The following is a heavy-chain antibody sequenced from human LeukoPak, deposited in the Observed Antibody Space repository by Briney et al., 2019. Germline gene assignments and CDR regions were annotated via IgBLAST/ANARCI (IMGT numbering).Heavy chain of an antibody. CDR3: ARDRKASPNWELDY. J-gene: IGHJ4*02. Sequence: GGSLRLSCAASGFTVSGNYMSWVRQAPAKGLDWVSVIYSGDSTYYADSVKGRFTISRDISKNILYLQMNSLRAEDTAVYYCARDRKASPNWELDYWGQGTLVTVSS. CDR1: GFTVSGNY. V-gene: IGHV3-53*01. CDR2: IYSGDST. D-gene: IGHD1-1*01.